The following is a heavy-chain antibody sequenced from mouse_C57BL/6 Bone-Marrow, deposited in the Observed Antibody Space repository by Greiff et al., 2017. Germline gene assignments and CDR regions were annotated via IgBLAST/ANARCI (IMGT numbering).Heavy chain of an antibody. D-gene: IGHD2-3*01. J-gene: IGHJ1*03. V-gene: IGHV6-6*01. CDR3: TRRDGYYDWYFDV. CDR2: IRNKANNHAT. CDR1: GFTFSDAW. Sequence: EVMLVESGGGLVQPGGSMKLSCAASGFTFSDAWMDWVRQSPEKGLEWVAEIRNKANNHATYYAESVKGRFTISRDDSKSSVYLQMNSLRAEDTGIYYCTRRDGYYDWYFDVWGTGTTVTVSS.